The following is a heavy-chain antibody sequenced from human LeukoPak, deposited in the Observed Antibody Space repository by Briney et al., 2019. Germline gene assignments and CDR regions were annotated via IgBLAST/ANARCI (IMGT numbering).Heavy chain of an antibody. CDR1: GGSISSGDYY. Sequence: SQTLSLTCTVSGGSISSGDYYWSWIRQPPGKGLEWIGYIYYSGSTYYNPSLKSRVTISVDTSKNQFSLKLSSVTAADTAVYYCARVNDCSSTSCYTGDYYYYMDVWGKGTTVTVS. CDR2: IYYSGST. V-gene: IGHV4-30-4*08. CDR3: ARVNDCSSTSCYTGDYYYYMDV. D-gene: IGHD2-2*02. J-gene: IGHJ6*03.